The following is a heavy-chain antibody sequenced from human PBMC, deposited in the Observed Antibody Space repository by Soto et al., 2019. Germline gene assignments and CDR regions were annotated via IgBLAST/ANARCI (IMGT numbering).Heavy chain of an antibody. V-gene: IGHV1-18*03. CDR1: GYTFTSYG. Sequence: APVKVSCKASGYTFTSYGISWVRQPPGQRLEWMGWISAYNGNTNYAQKLQGRVTMTTDTSTSTAYTELRSLRSDAMAVYYCARDQGMLVLPPGIGYWGRGTLGTVSS. CDR2: ISAYNGNT. D-gene: IGHD2-8*01. CDR3: ARDQGMLVLPPGIGY. J-gene: IGHJ4*02.